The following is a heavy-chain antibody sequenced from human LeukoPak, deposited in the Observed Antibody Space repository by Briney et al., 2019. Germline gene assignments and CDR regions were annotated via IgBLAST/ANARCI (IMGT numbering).Heavy chain of an antibody. J-gene: IGHJ5*02. V-gene: IGHV1-24*01. CDR1: GYTLTELS. CDR3: ATVTWYNWNDGGEA. D-gene: IGHD1-1*01. CDR2: FDPEDGET. Sequence: ASVKVSCKVSGYTLTELSMHWVRQAPGKGLEWMGGFDPEDGETIYAQKFQGRVTMTEDTSTDTAHMELSSLRSEDTAVYYCATVTWYNWNDGGEAWGQGTLVTVSS.